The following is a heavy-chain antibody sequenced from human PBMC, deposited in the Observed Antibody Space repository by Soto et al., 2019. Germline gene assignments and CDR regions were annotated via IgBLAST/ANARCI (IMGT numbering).Heavy chain of an antibody. CDR3: ARDRSSSWRLDP. CDR1: GGPISSYY. V-gene: IGHV4-59*01. CDR2: IYYSGST. J-gene: IGHJ5*02. D-gene: IGHD6-13*01. Sequence: SETXSLTCTVSGGPISSYYWSWIRQPPGKGLEWIGYIYYSGSTNYNPSLKSRVTISVDTSKNQFSLKLSSVTAADTAVYYCARDRSSSWRLDPWGQGTLVTVSS.